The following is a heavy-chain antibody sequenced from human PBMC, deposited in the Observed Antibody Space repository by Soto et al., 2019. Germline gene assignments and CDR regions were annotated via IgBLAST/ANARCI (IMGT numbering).Heavy chain of an antibody. V-gene: IGHV4-31*03. CDR1: GGSISSGGYY. CDR2: IYYSGST. J-gene: IGHJ4*02. CDR3: ARAPPYYDFWSGYPGLFDY. D-gene: IGHD3-3*01. Sequence: SETLSLTCTVSGGSISSGGYYWSWSRQHPGKGLEWIGYIYYSGSTYYNPSLKSRVTISVDTSKNQFSLKLSSVTAADTAVYYCARAPPYYDFWSGYPGLFDYWGQGTLVTVSS.